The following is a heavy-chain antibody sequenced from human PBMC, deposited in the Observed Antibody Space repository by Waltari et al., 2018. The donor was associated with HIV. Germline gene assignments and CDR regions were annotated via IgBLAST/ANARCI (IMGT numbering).Heavy chain of an antibody. D-gene: IGHD3-9*01. CDR2: MNPNSGKT. V-gene: IGHV1-8*01. J-gene: IGHJ4*02. Sequence: QVQLVQSGAEVKKPGASVKVSCKASGYTFTSYDVNWVRQATGQGLEWMGWMNPNSGKTGYAQKFQGRISLTRNTSISTAYMELSSLTSEDTAVYYCARNDQLIRYFVYWGQGTLVTVSS. CDR1: GYTFTSYD. CDR3: ARNDQLIRYFVY.